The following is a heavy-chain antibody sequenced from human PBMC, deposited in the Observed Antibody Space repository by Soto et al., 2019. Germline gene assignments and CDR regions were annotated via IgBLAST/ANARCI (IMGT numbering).Heavy chain of an antibody. CDR1: GFTFSSYA. V-gene: IGHV3-33*08. CDR3: ARNRDYYDRSGYYYYYYYGMDV. J-gene: IGHJ6*02. CDR2: IWYDGSNK. D-gene: IGHD3-22*01. Sequence: GGSLRLSCAASGFTFSSYAMSWVRQAPGKGLEWVAVIWYDGSNKYYADSVKGRFTISRDNSKNTLYLQMNSLRAEDTAVYYCARNRDYYDRSGYYYYYYYGMDVWGQGTTVPVSS.